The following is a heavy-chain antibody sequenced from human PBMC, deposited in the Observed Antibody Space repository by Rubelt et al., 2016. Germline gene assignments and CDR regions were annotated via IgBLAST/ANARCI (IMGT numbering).Heavy chain of an antibody. D-gene: IGHD3-16*01. J-gene: IGHJ4*02. CDR3: EKDGLCGGWY. Sequence: QVQLVESGGGVVQPGGSLRLSCAASGFTFSNYGMHWVRQAPGRGLEWVAFIRYDGSNHYYADSVQGRFTIARDYSEHTLCLQVNILGVEDASEYYWEKDGLCGGWYWGQGTLVTVSS. V-gene: IGHV3-30*02. CDR2: IRYDGSNH. CDR1: GFTFSNYG.